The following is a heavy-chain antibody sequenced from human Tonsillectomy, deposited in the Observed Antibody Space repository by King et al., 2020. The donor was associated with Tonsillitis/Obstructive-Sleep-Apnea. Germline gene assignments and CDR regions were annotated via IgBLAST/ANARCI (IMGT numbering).Heavy chain of an antibody. CDR1: GGSITSSSYY. CDR3: VRQGGSGWYYFDY. V-gene: IGHV4-39*01. D-gene: IGHD6-19*01. CDR2: IYYTGRT. J-gene: IGHJ4*02. Sequence: QLQESGPGLVKPSETLSLTCTVSGGSITSSSYYWDWVRQPPGKGQEWIGGIYYTGRTSYNPSFKSRVTISVDTSKNQFSLKLSSVTAADTAVYYCVRQGGSGWYYFDYWGQGTLVTVSS.